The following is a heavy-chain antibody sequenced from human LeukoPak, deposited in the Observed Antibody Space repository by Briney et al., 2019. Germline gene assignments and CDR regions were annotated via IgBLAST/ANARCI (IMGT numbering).Heavy chain of an antibody. Sequence: SQTLSLTCTVSGGSISSGDYYWSWIRQPPGKGLEWIGYIYYSGSTYYNPSLKSRVTISVDTSKNQFSLKLSSVTAADTAVYYCASLKGYSGYDWDDAFDIWGQGTMVTVSS. CDR2: IYYSGST. V-gene: IGHV4-30-4*08. D-gene: IGHD5-12*01. CDR1: GGSISSGDYY. J-gene: IGHJ3*02. CDR3: ASLKGYSGYDWDDAFDI.